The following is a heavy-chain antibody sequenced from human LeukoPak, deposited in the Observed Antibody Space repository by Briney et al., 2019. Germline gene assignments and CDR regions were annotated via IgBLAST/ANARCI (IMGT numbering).Heavy chain of an antibody. CDR2: IYPGDSDT. CDR3: ARRNYGSGSYYMGPNWFDP. V-gene: IGHV5-51*01. J-gene: IGHJ5*02. Sequence: GESLKISCKAFGYSFPNYWIGWVRQMPGKGLEWMGIIYPGDSDTRYSPSFQGQVTISADKSISTAYLQWSSLKASDTAMYYCARRNYGSGSYYMGPNWFDPWGQGTLVTVSS. CDR1: GYSFPNYW. D-gene: IGHD3-10*01.